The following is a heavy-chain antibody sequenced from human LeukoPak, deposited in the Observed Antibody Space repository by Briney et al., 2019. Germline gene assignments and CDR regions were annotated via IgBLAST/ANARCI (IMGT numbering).Heavy chain of an antibody. Sequence: GGSLRLSCAASGFTFSSYSVNWVRQAPGKGLEWVSSISSSSSYIYYADSVKGRFTISRDNAKNSLYLQMNSLRAEDTAVYYCAFNSGYSSAWSPDYWGQGTLVTVSS. D-gene: IGHD6-19*01. CDR1: GFTFSSYS. CDR2: ISSSSSYI. J-gene: IGHJ4*02. CDR3: AFNSGYSSAWSPDY. V-gene: IGHV3-21*01.